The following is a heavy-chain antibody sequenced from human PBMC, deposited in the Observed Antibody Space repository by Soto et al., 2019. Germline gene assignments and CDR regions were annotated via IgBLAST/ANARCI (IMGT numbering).Heavy chain of an antibody. Sequence: EVHLLESGGGLVQPGGSLRLSCAAYGFTFSSYSMAWVRQAPGKGLEWVSVISYGGGTTYYTDSVKGRFTIARDNSKNTLYLQMDSLRVENTALYYCARMLSGDYPFDFWGQGTLVTVSS. CDR1: GFTFSSYS. D-gene: IGHD3-3*01. CDR2: ISYGGGTT. J-gene: IGHJ4*02. CDR3: ARMLSGDYPFDF. V-gene: IGHV3-23*01.